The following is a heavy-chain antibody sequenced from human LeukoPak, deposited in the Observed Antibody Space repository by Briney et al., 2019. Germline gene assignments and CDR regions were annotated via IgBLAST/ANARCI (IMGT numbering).Heavy chain of an antibody. Sequence: ETLSLTCAVYGGSFTGHYWTWIRQPPGKGLEWVANIKGDGSEIYYLDSVKGRFTISRDNAKKSLYLQMSSLRVEDSAVYYCARDGSGGWHFDYWGQGTLVTVSS. V-gene: IGHV3-7*01. CDR3: ARDGSGGWHFDY. CDR1: GGSFTGHY. J-gene: IGHJ4*01. CDR2: IKGDGSEI. D-gene: IGHD6-19*01.